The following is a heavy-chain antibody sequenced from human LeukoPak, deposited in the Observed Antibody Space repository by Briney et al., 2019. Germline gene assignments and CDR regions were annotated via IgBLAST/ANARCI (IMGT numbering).Heavy chain of an antibody. V-gene: IGHV2-5*01. CDR3: AHVGWPYFDY. D-gene: IGHD2-15*01. Sequence: SGPTLVHPTQTLTLTCSFSGFSISTSGVGVGWIRQPPGKALEWLALIYWNDDKRYSPSMKSRLTITRDSSKNQVVLTMTNMDPVDTATYFCAHVGWPYFDYWGQGTLVTVSS. CDR2: IYWNDDK. J-gene: IGHJ4*02. CDR1: GFSISTSGVG.